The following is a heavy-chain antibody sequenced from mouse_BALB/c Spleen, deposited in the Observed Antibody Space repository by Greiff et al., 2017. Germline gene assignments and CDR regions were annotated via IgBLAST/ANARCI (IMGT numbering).Heavy chain of an antibody. CDR1: GYAFSSSW. D-gene: IGHD1-1*01. J-gene: IGHJ4*01. CDR2: IYPGDGDT. Sequence: QVQLKQSGPELVKPGASVKISCKASGYAFSSSWMNWVKQRPGQGLEWIGRIYPGDGDTNYNGKFKGKATLTADKSSSTAYMQLSSLTSVDSAVYFCARSTVVADYAMDYWGQGTSVTVSS. CDR3: ARSTVVADYAMDY. V-gene: IGHV1-82*01.